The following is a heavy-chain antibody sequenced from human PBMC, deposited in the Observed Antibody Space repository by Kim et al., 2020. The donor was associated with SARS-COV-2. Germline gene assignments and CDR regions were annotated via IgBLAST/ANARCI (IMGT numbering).Heavy chain of an antibody. J-gene: IGHJ3*02. D-gene: IGHD6-13*01. Sequence: GESLKISCKGSGYSFTSYWIGWVRQMPGKGLEWMGIIYPGDYDTRYSPSFQGQVTISADKSISTAYLQWSSLKASDTAMYYCARPERYSSSWRDAFDIWGQGTMVTVSS. CDR1: GYSFTSYW. CDR3: ARPERYSSSWRDAFDI. V-gene: IGHV5-51*01. CDR2: IYPGDYDT.